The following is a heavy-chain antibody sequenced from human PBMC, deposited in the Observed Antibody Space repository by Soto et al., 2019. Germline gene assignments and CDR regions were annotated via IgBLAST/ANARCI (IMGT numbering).Heavy chain of an antibody. CDR3: ARDGYGDPYYYYAMDV. V-gene: IGHV3-48*03. CDR1: GFGFSIYE. J-gene: IGHJ6*02. CDR2: ITNSGSTK. Sequence: LRLSCAASGFGFSIYEMSLVRQAPGKGLEWLSYITNSGSTKYYADSVKGRFTIPRDNAKSSLYLQMNNLRAEDTAVYYCARDGYGDPYYYYAMDVWGQGTTVTVSS. D-gene: IGHD4-17*01.